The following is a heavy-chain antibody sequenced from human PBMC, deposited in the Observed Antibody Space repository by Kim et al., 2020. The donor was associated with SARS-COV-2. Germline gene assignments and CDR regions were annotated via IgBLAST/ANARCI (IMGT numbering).Heavy chain of an antibody. Sequence: SQKFQDRVTISRDTSASTGYMELSSLRSEDTAVYYCARDSCSGGNCYWVYWGQGTLVTVSS. V-gene: IGHV1-3*01. CDR3: ARDSCSGGNCYWVY. J-gene: IGHJ4*02. D-gene: IGHD2-15*01.